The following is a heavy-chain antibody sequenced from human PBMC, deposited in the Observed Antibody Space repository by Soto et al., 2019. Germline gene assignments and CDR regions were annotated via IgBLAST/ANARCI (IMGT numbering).Heavy chain of an antibody. D-gene: IGHD4-17*01. CDR3: AKDSPSGSTLWGHGDIDS. J-gene: IGHJ4*02. V-gene: IGHV1-69*08. CDR1: GSTFSNHI. CDR2: IIPILDIT. Sequence: QVQLVQSGAEVKKPGSSVKVSCKASGSTFSNHIITWVRQAPGQGLEWMGRIIPILDITNYAQKFQGRVTTTADKSTTTANMEWSNLSAEGTAVYYCAKDSPSGSTLWGHGDIDSWGQETLVPDS.